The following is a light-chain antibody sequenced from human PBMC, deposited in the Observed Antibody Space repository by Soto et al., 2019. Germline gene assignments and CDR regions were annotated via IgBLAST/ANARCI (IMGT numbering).Light chain of an antibody. Sequence: QPVLTQSPSAAASLGASGKLTFTLSSCHSSYAIAWHQQQPEKGPRDLMKLDSDGSNTKGDAIPDRLSGSSSGAERYLTNSSLQSEDEADYYCQTWGPGIHVVFGGGTKVTVL. V-gene: IGLV4-69*01. CDR1: SCHSSYA. CDR2: LDSDGSN. CDR3: QTWGPGIHVV. J-gene: IGLJ2*01.